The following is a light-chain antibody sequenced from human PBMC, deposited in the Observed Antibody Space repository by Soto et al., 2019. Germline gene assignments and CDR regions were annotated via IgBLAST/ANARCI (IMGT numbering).Light chain of an antibody. V-gene: IGLV6-57*02. CDR2: SDD. Sequence: NFMLTQPHSVSESPGKTVTISCTGSGGSIATNYVQWHQQRPGSAPTTVIYSDDKRPSGVPVRFSGSIDTSSNSASLIISGLKTEDEADYYCQSHDSTNVVFGRGTKVTVL. CDR3: QSHDSTNVV. CDR1: GGSIATNY. J-gene: IGLJ2*01.